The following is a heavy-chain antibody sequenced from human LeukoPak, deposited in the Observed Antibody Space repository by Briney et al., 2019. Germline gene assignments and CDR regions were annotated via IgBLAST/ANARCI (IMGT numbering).Heavy chain of an antibody. J-gene: IGHJ4*02. D-gene: IGHD3-16*01. V-gene: IGHV3-30-3*01. CDR2: ISYDRTDT. Sequence: PGRSLRLSCAASGFTLSTYAMHWVRQAPGKGLEWVAVISYDRTDTYYADSVKGRFTISRDTSKNSLYLQMNSLRAEDTAVFYCARIRGGPIDYWGQGTLVTASS. CDR3: ARIRGGPIDY. CDR1: GFTLSTYA.